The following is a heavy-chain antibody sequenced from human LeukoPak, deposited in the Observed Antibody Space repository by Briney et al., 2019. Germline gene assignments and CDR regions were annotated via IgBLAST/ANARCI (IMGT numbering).Heavy chain of an antibody. CDR2: IRFDGSNK. Sequence: GGSLRLSCVASGFTFSSYGMDWVRQAPGKGLEWVAFIRFDGSNKHYAESVKGRFTISRDNSKNTLYLQMNNLRPEDTAVYYCTRGLAAVYYYYYYMDVWGKGTTVTISS. CDR3: TRGLAAVYYYYYYMDV. V-gene: IGHV3-30*02. D-gene: IGHD6-13*01. CDR1: GFTFSSYG. J-gene: IGHJ6*03.